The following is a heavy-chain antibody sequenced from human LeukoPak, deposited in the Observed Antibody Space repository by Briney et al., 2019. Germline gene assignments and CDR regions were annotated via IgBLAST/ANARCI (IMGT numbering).Heavy chain of an antibody. CDR1: GYTFTGYY. V-gene: IGHV1-2*02. J-gene: IGHJ4*02. CDR2: INPNSGGT. Sequence: ASVKVSCKASGYTFTGYYMHWVRQAPGQGLEWMGWINPNSGGTSYAQKFQGRVTMTRDTSISTAYMELSRLRSDDTAVYYCARASLSSIAARPNYWGQGTLVTVSS. D-gene: IGHD6-6*01. CDR3: ARASLSSIAARPNY.